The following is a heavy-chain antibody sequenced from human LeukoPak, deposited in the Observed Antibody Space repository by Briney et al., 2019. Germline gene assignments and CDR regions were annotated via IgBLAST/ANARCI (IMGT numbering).Heavy chain of an antibody. CDR3: ARDDWYCHDY. D-gene: IGHD2-21*02. CDR2: IKQDGSEK. CDR1: GFTFRNYC. V-gene: IGHV3-7*04. Sequence: PGGSLRLSCAASGFTFRNYCMSCVRHAPGKGLEWVANIKQDGSEKYYVDSVKGRFTISRDNAKNSLYLQMNSLRAEDTAVYYCARDDWYCHDYWGQGTLVTVSS. J-gene: IGHJ4*02.